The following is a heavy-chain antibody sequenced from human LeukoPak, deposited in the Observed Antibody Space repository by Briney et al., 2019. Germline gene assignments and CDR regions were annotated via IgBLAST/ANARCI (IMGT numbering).Heavy chain of an antibody. CDR3: ARQGGDSSSSPFDY. CDR2: IWYDGSNK. V-gene: IGHV3-33*01. CDR1: GFTFSSYG. J-gene: IGHJ4*02. Sequence: GGSLRLSCAASGFTFSSYGMHWVRQAPGKGLEWVAVIWYDGSNKYYADSVKGRFTISRDNAKNSLYLQMNSLRAEDTALYHCARQGGDSSSSPFDYWGQGTLVTVSS. D-gene: IGHD6-6*01.